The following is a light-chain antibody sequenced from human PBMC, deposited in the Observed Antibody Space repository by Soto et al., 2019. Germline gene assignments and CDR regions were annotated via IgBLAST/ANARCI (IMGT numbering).Light chain of an antibody. J-gene: IGKJ2*01. V-gene: IGKV1-39*01. Sequence: DIQMTQSPSSLSESVGDRVTITCRASQSITNYLNWYQQKPGKAPKLMMYAISTLQSGVPSMFGGRGSGTEFTLKLSSLQPDELATYYCQQSYSTPYTFGQGTK. CDR2: AIS. CDR3: QQSYSTPYT. CDR1: QSITNY.